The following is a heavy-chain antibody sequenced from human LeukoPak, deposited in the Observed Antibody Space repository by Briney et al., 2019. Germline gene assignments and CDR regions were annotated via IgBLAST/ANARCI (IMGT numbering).Heavy chain of an antibody. J-gene: IGHJ5*02. CDR3: ARDGVRGVISS. CDR2: ISGSGGST. CDR1: GFTFSSYA. Sequence: GGSLRLSCAASGFTFSSYAMSWVRQAPGKGLEWVSAISGSGGSTYYADSVKGRFTISRDNSKNSLYLQMNSLRAEDTAVYYCARDGVRGVISSWGQGTLVTVS. D-gene: IGHD3-10*01. V-gene: IGHV3-23*01.